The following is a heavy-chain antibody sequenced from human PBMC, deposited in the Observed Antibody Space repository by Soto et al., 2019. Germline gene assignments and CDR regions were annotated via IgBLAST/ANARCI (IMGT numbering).Heavy chain of an antibody. Sequence: HPVGSLRLSCAASGFTFSSYGMHWVRQAPGKGLEWVAVIWYDGSNKYYADSVKGRFTISRDNSKNTLYLQMNGLRAEDTAVYYCAKDLRGPTAVAGTGGFDYWGQGALVTVSS. CDR1: GFTFSSYG. CDR2: IWYDGSNK. D-gene: IGHD6-19*01. J-gene: IGHJ4*02. V-gene: IGHV3-33*06. CDR3: AKDLRGPTAVAGTGGFDY.